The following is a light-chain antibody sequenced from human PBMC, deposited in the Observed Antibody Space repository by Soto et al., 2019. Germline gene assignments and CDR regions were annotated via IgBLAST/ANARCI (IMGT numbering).Light chain of an antibody. CDR2: DVT. Sequence: QSALTQPASVSGSPGQSITISCTGSSSDVGGHNYVSWYQQHPGKAPKLMIYDVTYRPSGVSNRFSGSKSGNTASLTISGLQAEDEADYYCSSYTNSGTFVLFGGGTKLTVL. V-gene: IGLV2-14*03. CDR3: SSYTNSGTFVL. CDR1: SSDVGGHNY. J-gene: IGLJ2*01.